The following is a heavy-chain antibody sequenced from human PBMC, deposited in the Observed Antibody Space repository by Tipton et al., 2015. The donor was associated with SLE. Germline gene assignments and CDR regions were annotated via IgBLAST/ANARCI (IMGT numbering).Heavy chain of an antibody. J-gene: IGHJ4*02. CDR1: GGSISWSKYF. CDR3: ARDQSSGYYRH. CDR2: FSYSGTT. Sequence: TLSLTCSVSGGSISWSKYFWGWIRQPPGEGLEWIGTFSYSGTTYYNSSLKSRVTISVDTSKNQFSLELSSVTAADTAVYYCARDQSSGYYRHWGQGTLATVSS. V-gene: IGHV4-39*07. D-gene: IGHD3-22*01.